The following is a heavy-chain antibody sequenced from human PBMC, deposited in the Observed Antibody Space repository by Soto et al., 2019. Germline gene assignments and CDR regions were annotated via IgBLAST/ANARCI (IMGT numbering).Heavy chain of an antibody. CDR1: GFTFSSYW. D-gene: IGHD6-13*01. J-gene: IGHJ4*02. CDR2: IKQDGSEK. V-gene: IGHV3-7*03. Sequence: GSVRLSCAASGFTFSSYWMSWVRQAPGKGLEWVANIKQDGSEKYYVDSVKGRFTISRDNAKNSLYLQMNSLRAEDTAVYYCARGVYSSSWPFDYWGQGTLVTVSS. CDR3: ARGVYSSSWPFDY.